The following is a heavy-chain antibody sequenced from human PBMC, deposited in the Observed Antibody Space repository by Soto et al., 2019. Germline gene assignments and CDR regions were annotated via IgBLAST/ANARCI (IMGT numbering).Heavy chain of an antibody. V-gene: IGHV3-48*02. D-gene: IGHD3-16*02. CDR3: ARESPAGRLRLGELSF. J-gene: IGHJ4*02. CDR2: ISSSSSTI. Sequence: GGSLRLSCAASGFTFSSYSMNWVRQAPGKGLEWVSYISSSSSTIYYADSVKGRFTISRDNAKNSLYLQMNSLRDEDTAVYYCARESPAGRLRLGELSFWAQGTLVTVSS. CDR1: GFTFSSYS.